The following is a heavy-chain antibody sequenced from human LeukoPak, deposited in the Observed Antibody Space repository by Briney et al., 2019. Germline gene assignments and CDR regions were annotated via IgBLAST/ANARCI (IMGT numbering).Heavy chain of an antibody. J-gene: IGHJ4*02. CDR3: ARGGYDIVDY. CDR1: GFTFSSYS. CDR2: ISSSSSYI. V-gene: IGHV3-21*01. Sequence: WGSLRLSCGASGFTFSSYSMNWVRQAPGKGLEWVSSISSSSSYIYYADSVKGRFTVSRDNAQNSLYLQMNSLRAEDTAVYYCARGGYDIVDYWGQGTLVTVSS. D-gene: IGHD3-9*01.